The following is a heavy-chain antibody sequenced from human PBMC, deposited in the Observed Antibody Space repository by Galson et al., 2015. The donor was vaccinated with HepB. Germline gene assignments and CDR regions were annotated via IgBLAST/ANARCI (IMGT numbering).Heavy chain of an antibody. CDR2: IIPIFGTA. CDR1: GGTFSSYA. J-gene: IGHJ5*02. D-gene: IGHD3-3*01. V-gene: IGHV1-69*13. Sequence: SVKVSCKASGGTFSSYAISWVRQAPGQGLEWMGGIIPIFGTANYAQKFQGRVTITADESTSTAYMELSSLRSEDTAVYYCARGQSVRFLEWLSWFDPWGQGTLVTVSS. CDR3: ARGQSVRFLEWLSWFDP.